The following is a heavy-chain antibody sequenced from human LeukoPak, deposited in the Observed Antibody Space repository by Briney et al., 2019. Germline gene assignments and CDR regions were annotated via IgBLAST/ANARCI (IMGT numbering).Heavy chain of an antibody. J-gene: IGHJ5*02. CDR3: AHRRDSSGYQYRWWLAP. CDR1: GFSLTTSGVG. V-gene: IGHV2-5*02. D-gene: IGHD3-22*01. CDR2: INWDDQK. Sequence: SGPTLVNPTQTLTLTCTFSGFSLTTSGVGVGWIRQPPGKALEWLALINWDDQKVYSPSLQSRLSITKDTSKNQVVLTMTNVDPVDTATYYCAHRRDSSGYQYRWWLAPWGQGTLVTVSS.